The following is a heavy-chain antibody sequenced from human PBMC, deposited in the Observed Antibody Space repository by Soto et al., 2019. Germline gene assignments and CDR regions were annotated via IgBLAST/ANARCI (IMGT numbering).Heavy chain of an antibody. Sequence: GGSLRLSCAASGFTFSNYGMHWVRQAPGKGLEWVAVIWYDGSNKYYADSVKGRFTISRDNSKNTLYLQMNSLRAEDTAVYYCARGNPTTTKYYYYGMDVWGQGTTVTVSS. J-gene: IGHJ6*02. CDR1: GFTFSNYG. CDR2: IWYDGSNK. V-gene: IGHV3-33*08. D-gene: IGHD4-4*01. CDR3: ARGNPTTTKYYYYGMDV.